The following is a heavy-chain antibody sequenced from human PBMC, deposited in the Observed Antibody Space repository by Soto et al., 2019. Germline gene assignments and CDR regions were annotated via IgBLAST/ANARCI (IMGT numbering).Heavy chain of an antibody. Sequence: QVQLVQSGDEVRKPGSSVKVSCKASGYIFVNYGIAWVRQAPGQGREWMGWFSPYSGNTHYASKVQGRLTMTTDTSTSTAYMDLGRLTSDDTAVYYCAMVDNYVTPTPQDVWGQGTTVTVSS. CDR3: AMVDNYVTPTPQDV. V-gene: IGHV1-18*01. CDR2: FSPYSGNT. CDR1: GYIFVNYG. J-gene: IGHJ6*02. D-gene: IGHD3-16*01.